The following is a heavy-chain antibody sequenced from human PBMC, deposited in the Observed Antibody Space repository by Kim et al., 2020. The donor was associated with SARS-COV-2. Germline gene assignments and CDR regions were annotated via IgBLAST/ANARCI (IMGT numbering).Heavy chain of an antibody. Sequence: GESLKISCKGSGYSFTSYWIGWVRQMPGKGLEWMGIIYPGDSDTRYSPSFQGQVTISADKSISTAYLQWSSLKASDTAMYYCARYSSGWYYPPPNFDYWGQGTLVTVSS. D-gene: IGHD6-19*01. V-gene: IGHV5-51*01. CDR1: GYSFTSYW. CDR2: IYPGDSDT. J-gene: IGHJ4*02. CDR3: ARYSSGWYYPPPNFDY.